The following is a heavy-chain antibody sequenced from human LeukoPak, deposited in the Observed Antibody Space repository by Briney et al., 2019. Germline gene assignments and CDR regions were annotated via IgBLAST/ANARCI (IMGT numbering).Heavy chain of an antibody. Sequence: GGSLRLSCAASGFTVGNNYMNWVRQAPGKGLEWVGRIKSKTDGGTTDYAAPVKGRFTISRDDSKNTLYLQMNRLKTEDTAVYYCTSRDTVDFDYWGQGTLVTASS. CDR3: TSRDTVDFDY. V-gene: IGHV3-15*01. CDR1: GFTVGNNY. CDR2: IKSKTDGGTT. J-gene: IGHJ4*02. D-gene: IGHD2-15*01.